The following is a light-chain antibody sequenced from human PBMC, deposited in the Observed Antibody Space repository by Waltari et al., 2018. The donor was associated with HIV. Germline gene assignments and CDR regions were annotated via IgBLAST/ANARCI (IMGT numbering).Light chain of an antibody. Sequence: SYSLTHPASVSVAPGELARITGGGDHIGTRTVHWCQQKTVQAPKMVIYADHDRPSGIPPVCAGSRSGNPATLTINRVEVGAEADYYCQVRHTKGCDREFGVGTKL. V-gene: IGLV3-21*01. CDR1: HIGTRT. J-gene: IGLJ3*02. CDR3: QVRHTKGCDRE. CDR2: ADH.